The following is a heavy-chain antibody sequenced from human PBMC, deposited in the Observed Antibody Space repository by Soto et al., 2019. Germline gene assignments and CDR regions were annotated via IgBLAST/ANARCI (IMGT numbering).Heavy chain of an antibody. CDR3: ARAINDILEGYYFDY. V-gene: IGHV3-7*01. CDR2: IKQDGSEK. J-gene: IGHJ4*02. CDR1: GFTFSSYW. Sequence: GGSLRLSCAASGFTFSSYWMSWVRQAPGKGLEWVANIKQDGSEKYYVDSVKGRFTISRDNAKNSLYLQMNSLRAEDTAVYYCARAINDILEGYYFDYWGQGTLVTVSS. D-gene: IGHD3-9*01.